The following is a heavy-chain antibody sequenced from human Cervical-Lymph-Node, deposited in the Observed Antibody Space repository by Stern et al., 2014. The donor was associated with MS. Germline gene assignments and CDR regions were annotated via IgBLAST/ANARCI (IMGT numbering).Heavy chain of an antibody. V-gene: IGHV4-31*03. J-gene: IGHJ3*02. CDR2: IYYSGGT. Sequence: VQLQESGPGLVKPSQTLSLTCTVSGGSISSGGYYWSWIRQHPGKGLEWIGYIYYSGGTYYNTSLKSRVTISVDTSKNQFSLKLSSVTAADTAVYYCARGASGGNRLGAFDIWGQGTMVTVSS. D-gene: IGHD4-23*01. CDR3: ARGASGGNRLGAFDI. CDR1: GGSISSGGYY.